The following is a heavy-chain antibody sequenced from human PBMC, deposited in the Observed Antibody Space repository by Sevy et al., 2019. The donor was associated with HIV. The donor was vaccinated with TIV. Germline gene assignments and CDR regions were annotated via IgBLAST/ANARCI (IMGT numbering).Heavy chain of an antibody. J-gene: IGHJ4*02. Sequence: GGSLRLSCAASGFTFSTYGMHWVRQAPGKGLEWVAVIWFDGSNTYYADSVKGRFTISRDIAKNTLHLQMNSLRAEDTAVYYCARDLEFYDYGDYGPAFMPDYWGQGTLVTVYS. V-gene: IGHV3-33*01. CDR2: IWFDGSNT. D-gene: IGHD4-17*01. CDR1: GFTFSTYG. CDR3: ARDLEFYDYGDYGPAFMPDY.